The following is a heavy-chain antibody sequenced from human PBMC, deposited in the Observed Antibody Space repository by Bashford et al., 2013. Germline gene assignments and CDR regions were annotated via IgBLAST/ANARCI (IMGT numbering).Heavy chain of an antibody. CDR1: GFSLSSDRVA. CDR2: IYGDDEI. Sequence: SGPTLVKPTQTLTLTCTFSGFSLSSDRVAVGWIRQPPGKALEWLALIYGDDEIRYKPSLKSRLTITKDTSKNQVVLTMTNMDPVDTATYYCVHRRTDTSVDYWGQGTLVTVSS. J-gene: IGHJ4*02. CDR3: VHRRTDTSVDY. D-gene: IGHD3-22*01. V-gene: IGHV2-5*02.